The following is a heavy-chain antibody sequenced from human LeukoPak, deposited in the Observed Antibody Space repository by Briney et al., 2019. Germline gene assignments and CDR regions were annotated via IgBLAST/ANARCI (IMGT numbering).Heavy chain of an antibody. V-gene: IGHV3-23*01. D-gene: IGHD1-26*01. CDR1: GFTFSSYA. J-gene: IGHJ4*02. Sequence: GGSLRLSCAASGFTFSSYAMSWVRQAPGKGLEWVSAISGSGDSTYYADSVKGRFTISSDNSRNTLYLHMNSLRAEDKAVYYCAKDLEKSGSYLFLDYWGQGTLVTVSS. CDR3: AKDLEKSGSYLFLDY. CDR2: ISGSGDST.